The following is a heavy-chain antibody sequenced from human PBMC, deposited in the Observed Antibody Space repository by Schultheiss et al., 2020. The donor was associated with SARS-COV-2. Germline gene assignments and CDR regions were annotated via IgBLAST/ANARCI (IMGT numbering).Heavy chain of an antibody. V-gene: IGHV3-21*01. Sequence: GESLKISCAASGFTFSSYSMNWVRQAPGKGLEWVSSISSSSSYIYYADSVKGRFTISRDNAKNSLYLQMNSLRAEDTAVYYCAKGSNVQGYLDYWGQGTLVTVSS. CDR3: AKGSNVQGYLDY. CDR1: GFTFSSYS. CDR2: ISSSSSYI. D-gene: IGHD3-10*01. J-gene: IGHJ4*02.